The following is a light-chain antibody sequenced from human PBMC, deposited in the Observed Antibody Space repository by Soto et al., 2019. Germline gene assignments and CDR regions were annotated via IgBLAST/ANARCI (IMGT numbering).Light chain of an antibody. CDR2: AAS. Sequence: DFLLPQYPDSLSAFRGVSVTVTSQASQHISTSLHWFQQKAGKAPKLLIYAASKLERGVPSRFSGSGSGTDFTFTISSLQPEDSATYYCQQYDNLPLTFGGGTKVDIK. J-gene: IGKJ4*01. V-gene: IGKV1-33*01. CDR3: QQYDNLPLT. CDR1: QHISTS.